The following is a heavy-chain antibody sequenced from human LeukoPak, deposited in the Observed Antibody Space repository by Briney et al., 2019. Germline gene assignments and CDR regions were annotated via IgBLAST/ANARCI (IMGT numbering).Heavy chain of an antibody. D-gene: IGHD2-2*01. J-gene: IGHJ4*02. V-gene: IGHV3-23*01. Sequence: GGSLRLSCAASGFTFSSYAMSWVRQAPGKGLEWVSAISGSGGSTYYADSVKGRFTISRDNSKNTLYLQMNSLRAKDTAVYYCAKDEGYCSSTSCYPPNWGQGTLVTVSS. CDR1: GFTFSSYA. CDR3: AKDEGYCSSTSCYPPN. CDR2: ISGSGGST.